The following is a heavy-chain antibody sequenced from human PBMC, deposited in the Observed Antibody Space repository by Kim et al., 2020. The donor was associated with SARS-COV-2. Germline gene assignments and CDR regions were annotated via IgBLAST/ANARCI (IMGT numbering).Heavy chain of an antibody. CDR2: IDSDGSGT. CDR3: IRGNIQPGDI. Sequence: GGSLRLSCAASGSAFSLYWMHWVRQAPGKGLMWVAQIDSDGSGTSYADSVQGRFTISRDHANNMLYLQMNSLRADDTAMYYCIRGNIQPGDIWGQGTMVTVAS. J-gene: IGHJ3*02. D-gene: IGHD4-4*01. CDR1: GSAFSLYW. V-gene: IGHV3-74*01.